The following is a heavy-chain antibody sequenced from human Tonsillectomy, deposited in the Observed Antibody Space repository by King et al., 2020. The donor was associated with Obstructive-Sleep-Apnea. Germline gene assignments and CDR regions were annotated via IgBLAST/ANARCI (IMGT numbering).Heavy chain of an antibody. V-gene: IGHV3-23*04. CDR1: GFTFSSYA. CDR3: TKSIAAAGTY. Sequence: VQLVESGGGLVQPGGSLRLSCAASGFTFSSYAMTWVRRAPGKGLEWVSSISSSVDNTYYADSVKGRFTISRDNPKNTLYLQMNSLRAEDTAVYYCTKSIAAAGTYWGQGTLVTVSP. CDR2: ISSSVDNT. D-gene: IGHD6-13*01. J-gene: IGHJ4*02.